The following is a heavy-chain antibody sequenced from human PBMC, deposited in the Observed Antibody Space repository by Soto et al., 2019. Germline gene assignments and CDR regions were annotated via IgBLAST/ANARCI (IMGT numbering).Heavy chain of an antibody. J-gene: IGHJ4*02. CDR2: IWYDGSNK. CDR3: ARDKATGTDYFDY. V-gene: IGHV3-33*01. Sequence: QVQLVESGGGVVQPGRSLRLSCAASGFTFSSYGMHWVRQAPGKGLEWVAVIWYDGSNKYYADSVKGRFTISRDNYKNTLYLQMNSLRAEDTAVYYCARDKATGTDYFDYWGQGTLVTVSS. D-gene: IGHD6-13*01. CDR1: GFTFSSYG.